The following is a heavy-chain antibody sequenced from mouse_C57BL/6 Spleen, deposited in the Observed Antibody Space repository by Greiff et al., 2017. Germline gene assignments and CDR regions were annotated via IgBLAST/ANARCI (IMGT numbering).Heavy chain of an antibody. J-gene: IGHJ3*01. Sequence: ESGPGLVKPSQSLSLTCSVTGYSITSGYYWNWIRQFPGNKLEWMGYISYDGSNNYNPSLKNRISITRDTSKNQFFLKLNSVTTEDTATYYCATYEAWFAYWGQGTLVTVSA. D-gene: IGHD2-3*01. V-gene: IGHV3-6*01. CDR2: ISYDGSN. CDR1: GYSITSGYY. CDR3: ATYEAWFAY.